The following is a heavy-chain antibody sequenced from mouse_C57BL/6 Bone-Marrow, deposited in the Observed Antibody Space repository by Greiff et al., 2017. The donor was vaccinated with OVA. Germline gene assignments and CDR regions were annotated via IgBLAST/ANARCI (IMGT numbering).Heavy chain of an antibody. V-gene: IGHV5-4*01. CDR1: GFTFSSYA. CDR3: ARDPFDGYYFDY. D-gene: IGHD2-3*01. Sequence: EVMLVESGGGLVKPGGSLKLSCAASGFTFSSYAMSWVRQTPEKRLEWVATISDGGSYTYYPDNVKGRFTISRDNAKNNLYLQMRHLKSEDTAMYYCARDPFDGYYFDYWGQGTTLTVSS. CDR2: ISDGGSYT. J-gene: IGHJ2*01.